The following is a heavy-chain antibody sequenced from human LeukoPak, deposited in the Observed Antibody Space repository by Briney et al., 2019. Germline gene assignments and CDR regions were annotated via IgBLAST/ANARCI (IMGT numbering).Heavy chain of an antibody. V-gene: IGHV1-8*01. CDR3: ARARAAYYDFWSGYWHYYGMDV. D-gene: IGHD3-3*01. CDR2: MNPNSGNT. Sequence: ASVKVSCKASGYTFTSYDINRVRQATGQGLEWMGWMNPNSGNTGYAQKFQGRVTMTRNTSISTAYMELSSLRSEDTAVYYCARARAAYYDFWSGYWHYYGMDVWGQGTTVTVSS. CDR1: GYTFTSYD. J-gene: IGHJ6*02.